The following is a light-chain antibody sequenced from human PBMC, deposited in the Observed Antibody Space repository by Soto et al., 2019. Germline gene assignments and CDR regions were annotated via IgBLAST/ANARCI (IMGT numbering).Light chain of an antibody. CDR3: QQLSTYPST. Sequence: DIQLTQSASFLSASVGDRVTITCRASQGISSYLAWYQQKPGKAPKLLIFAASTLQSGVPSRFSGSGSGTDFTLTISSLQAEDFATYYCQQLSTYPSTFGGGTKVDIK. J-gene: IGKJ4*01. V-gene: IGKV1-9*01. CDR2: AAS. CDR1: QGISSY.